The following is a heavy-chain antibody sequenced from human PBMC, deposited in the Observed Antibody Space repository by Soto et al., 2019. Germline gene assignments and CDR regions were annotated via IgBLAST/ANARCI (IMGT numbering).Heavy chain of an antibody. V-gene: IGHV3-11*01. J-gene: IGHJ4*02. Sequence: GGSLRLSCAASGFTFSDYYMSWIRQAPGNGLEWVSYISSSGSTIYYADSVKGRFTISRDNAKNSLDLQMNSLRAEDTAVYYCARDFFFSNLDYYDSSVYSHWGQGTLVTVSS. D-gene: IGHD3-22*01. CDR1: GFTFSDYY. CDR2: ISSSGSTI. CDR3: ARDFFFSNLDYYDSSVYSH.